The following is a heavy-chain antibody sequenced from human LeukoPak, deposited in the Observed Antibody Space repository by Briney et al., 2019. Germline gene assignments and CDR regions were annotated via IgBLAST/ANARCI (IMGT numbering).Heavy chain of an antibody. J-gene: IGHJ4*02. CDR1: GGSISSSNW. CDR3: ARAFGFWSGYQFDY. D-gene: IGHD3-3*01. V-gene: IGHV4-4*02. CDR2: IYHSGST. Sequence: SETLSLTCAVSGGSISSSNWWSWVRQPPGKGLEWIGEIYHSGSTNYNPSLKSRVTISVDKSKNQFSLKLSSVTAADTAVYYCARAFGFWSGYQFDYWGQGTLVTVSS.